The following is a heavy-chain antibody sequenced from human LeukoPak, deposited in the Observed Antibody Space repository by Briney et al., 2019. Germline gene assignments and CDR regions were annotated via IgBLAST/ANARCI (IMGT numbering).Heavy chain of an antibody. CDR2: VYPDDSDT. CDR1: GYSFSNYW. D-gene: IGHD6-25*01. Sequence: GESLKISCKGSGYSFSNYWIGWVRQMPGKGLEWMGIVYPDDSDTRYNPPFEGRVTISVGKSISTAYLQWSSLRASDTAMYFCARAYTGSFSGYNYWGQGTLVTVSS. CDR3: ARAYTGSFSGYNY. V-gene: IGHV5-51*01. J-gene: IGHJ4*02.